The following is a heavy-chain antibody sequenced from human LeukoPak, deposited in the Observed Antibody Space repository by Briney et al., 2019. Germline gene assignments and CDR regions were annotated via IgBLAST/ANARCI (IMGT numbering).Heavy chain of an antibody. Sequence: GGTLRLSCAASGFTFSNSGMSWVRQAPGKGLEWVSAISTDAGETHYADSVKGRFTISRDNAKNTLYLQMNSLRAEDTAVYYCARDRGRRRDGYNYPFDYWGQGALVTVSS. V-gene: IGHV3-23*01. J-gene: IGHJ4*02. CDR1: GFTFSNSG. D-gene: IGHD5-24*01. CDR2: ISTDAGET. CDR3: ARDRGRRRDGYNYPFDY.